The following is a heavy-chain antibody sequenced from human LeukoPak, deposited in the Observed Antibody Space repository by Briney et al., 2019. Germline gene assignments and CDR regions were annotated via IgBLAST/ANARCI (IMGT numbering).Heavy chain of an antibody. V-gene: IGHV3-30*18. J-gene: IGHJ6*02. CDR1: GFTFSSYG. CDR3: AKDYSGYDHYYYGMDV. CDR2: ISYDGSNK. Sequence: GGSLRLSCAASGFTFSSYGMHWVRQAPGKGLEWVAVISYDGSNKYYADSVKGRFTTSRDNSKNTLYLQMNSLRAEDTAVYYCAKDYSGYDHYYYGMDVWGQGTTVTVSS. D-gene: IGHD5-12*01.